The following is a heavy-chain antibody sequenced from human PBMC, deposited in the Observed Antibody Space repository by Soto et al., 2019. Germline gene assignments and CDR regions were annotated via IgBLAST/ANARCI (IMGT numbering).Heavy chain of an antibody. CDR3: ARIYDSSGYYFRWFDP. Sequence: SETLSLTCTVSGGSISSYYWSWIRQPPGKGLEWIGYIYYSGSTNYNPSLKSRVTISVDTSKNQFSLKLSSVTAADTAVYYCARIYDSSGYYFRWFDPWGQGTLVTVSS. V-gene: IGHV4-59*01. J-gene: IGHJ5*02. D-gene: IGHD3-22*01. CDR1: GGSISSYY. CDR2: IYYSGST.